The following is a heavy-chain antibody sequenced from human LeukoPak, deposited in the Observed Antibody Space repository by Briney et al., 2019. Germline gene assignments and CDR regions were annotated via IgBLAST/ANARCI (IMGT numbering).Heavy chain of an antibody. Sequence: GSLRLSCAASGFTFSSYCMSWVRQAPGKGLEWVANIKQDGSQKYYVDSVKGRFTISRDNAKNSLYLQMNSLRAEDTAVYYCARLFYYSVDVWGQGTTVTVSS. V-gene: IGHV3-7*03. CDR1: GFTFSSYC. CDR2: IKQDGSQK. CDR3: ARLFYYSVDV. J-gene: IGHJ6*02.